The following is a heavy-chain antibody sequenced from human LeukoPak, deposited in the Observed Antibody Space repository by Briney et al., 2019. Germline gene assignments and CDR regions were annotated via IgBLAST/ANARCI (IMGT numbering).Heavy chain of an antibody. J-gene: IGHJ3*02. CDR2: VQYDGTKT. Sequence: PGGSLRLSCAASGFTFANYGIHWVRQAPGKGLEWVTFVQYDGTKTYYADSVKGRFTISGDNSRDTVFLQMNSLRLDDTAVYYCAKQYGGDGGDAFDMWGQGTTVTVSS. D-gene: IGHD4-23*01. V-gene: IGHV3-30*02. CDR3: AKQYGGDGGDAFDM. CDR1: GFTFANYG.